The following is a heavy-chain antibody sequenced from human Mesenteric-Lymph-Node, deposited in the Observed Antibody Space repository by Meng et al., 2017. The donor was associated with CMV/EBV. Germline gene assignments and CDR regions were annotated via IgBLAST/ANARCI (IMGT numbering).Heavy chain of an antibody. CDR2: INPSGDTT. V-gene: IGHV1-46*01. CDR3: ATEGGLSVDSPPPPSAY. J-gene: IGHJ4*02. Sequence: ASVKVSCKASGYIFSTYYIHWVRQAPGQGLEWMGIINPSGDTTSYAQKFQGRVTMTRDTSTGTVYMELSSLRSEDTAVYYCATEGGLSVDSPPPPSAYWGQGTLVTVSS. CDR1: GYIFSTYY. D-gene: IGHD2-15*01.